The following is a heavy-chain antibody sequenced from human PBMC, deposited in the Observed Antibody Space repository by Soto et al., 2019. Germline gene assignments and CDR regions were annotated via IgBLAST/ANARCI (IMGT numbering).Heavy chain of an antibody. Sequence: QVQLVESGGGVVQPGRSLRLSCEASGFTFSTYAMHWVRQAPGKGLEWVAVILYDGSYKYYADSVKGRFTISRDNSKNTLYLQMSSPRIEDTAEYFCARDVNRGWNYPAYWGQGTLVTVSS. V-gene: IGHV3-30-3*01. CDR3: ARDVNRGWNYPAY. CDR1: GFTFSTYA. D-gene: IGHD1-7*01. J-gene: IGHJ4*02. CDR2: ILYDGSYK.